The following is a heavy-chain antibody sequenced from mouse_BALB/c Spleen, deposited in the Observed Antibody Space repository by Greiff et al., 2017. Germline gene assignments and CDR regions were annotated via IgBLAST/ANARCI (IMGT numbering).Heavy chain of an antibody. CDR3: ARRRGGFAY. V-gene: IGHV7-3*02. Sequence: EVKLVESGGGLVQPGGSLRLSCATSGFTFTDYYMSWVRQPPGKALEWLGFIRNKANGYTTEYSASVKGRFTISRDNAKNTLYLQMSSLKSEDTAMYYCARRRGGFAYWGQGTLVTVSA. J-gene: IGHJ3*01. CDR2: IRNKANGYTT. CDR1: GFTFTDYY.